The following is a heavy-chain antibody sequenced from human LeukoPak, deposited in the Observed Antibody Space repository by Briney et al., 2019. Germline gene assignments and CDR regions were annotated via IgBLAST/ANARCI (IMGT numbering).Heavy chain of an antibody. Sequence: SETLSLTCTVSGGSISSYYWSWIRQPPGKGLEWIGYIYYSGSTNYNPSLKGRVTISVDTSKNQFSLELSSVTAADTAVYYCASSVYYDSSGSVAFDIWGQGTMVTVSS. D-gene: IGHD3-22*01. V-gene: IGHV4-59*01. J-gene: IGHJ3*02. CDR1: GGSISSYY. CDR3: ASSVYYDSSGSVAFDI. CDR2: IYYSGST.